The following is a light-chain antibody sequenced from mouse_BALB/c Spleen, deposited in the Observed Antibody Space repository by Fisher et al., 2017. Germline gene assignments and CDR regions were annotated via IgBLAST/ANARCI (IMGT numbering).Light chain of an antibody. CDR3: QQGSSIPYT. Sequence: IVITQSPAIMSASPGEKVTMTCSASSSVSYMYWYQQKSGTSPKLLIYSTSNLASGVPARFSGSGSGTSYSLTISRVEAEDAATYYCQQGSSIPYTFGGGTKLEIK. CDR2: STS. J-gene: IGKJ2*01. CDR1: SSVSY. V-gene: IGKV4-57*01.